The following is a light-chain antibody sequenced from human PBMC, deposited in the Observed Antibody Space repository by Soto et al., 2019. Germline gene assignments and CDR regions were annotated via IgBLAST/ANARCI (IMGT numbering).Light chain of an antibody. CDR2: QDS. J-gene: IGLJ2*01. V-gene: IGLV3-1*01. CDR1: KLGDKY. Sequence: SYELTQPPSVSVSPGQTASITCSGDKLGDKYACWYQQKPGQSPVLVIYQDSKRPSGIPERFSGSNSGNTAPLTISGTQALDEADYYCQAWDSSTVVFGGGTKVTVL. CDR3: QAWDSSTVV.